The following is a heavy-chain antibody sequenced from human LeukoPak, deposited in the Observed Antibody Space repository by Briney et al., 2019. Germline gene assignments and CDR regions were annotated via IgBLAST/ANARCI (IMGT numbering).Heavy chain of an antibody. CDR3: ARGYFDY. V-gene: IGHV3-7*03. CDR1: GFTISSYW. CDR2: IKQDGSEE. Sequence: GGSLRLSCVASGFTISSYWMHWVRQAPGKGLEWVANIKQDGSEEYYVDSVMGRFTISRDNAKNSLYLQMNSLRAEDTAVYYCARGYFDYWGQGILVTVSS. J-gene: IGHJ4*02.